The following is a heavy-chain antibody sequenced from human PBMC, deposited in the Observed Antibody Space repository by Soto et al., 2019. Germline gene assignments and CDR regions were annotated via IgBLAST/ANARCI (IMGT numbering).Heavy chain of an antibody. J-gene: IGHJ3*02. D-gene: IGHD1-1*01. CDR2: IYHSGST. CDR1: SGSISSSNW. Sequence: SETLSLTCAVSSGSISSSNWWSWVRQPPGKGLEWIGEIYHSGSTNYNPSLKSRVTISVDKSKNQFSLKLSSVTAADTAVYYCARDGGTTGTTFGAFDIWGQGTMVTVSS. V-gene: IGHV4-4*02. CDR3: ARDGGTTGTTFGAFDI.